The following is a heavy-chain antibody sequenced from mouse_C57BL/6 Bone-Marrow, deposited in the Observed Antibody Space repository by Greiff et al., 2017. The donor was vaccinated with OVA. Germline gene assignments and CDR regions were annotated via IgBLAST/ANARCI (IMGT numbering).Heavy chain of an antibody. CDR3: TGEDYCYGSSYGYFDV. D-gene: IGHD1-1*01. V-gene: IGHV1-5*01. CDR2: IYPGNSDT. J-gene: IGHJ1*03. CDR1: GYTFTSYW. Sequence: VQLKQSGTVLARPGASVKMSCKTSGYTFTSYWMHWVKQRPGQGLEWIGAIYPGNSDTSYNQKFKGKAKLTAVTSASTAYLELSSLTNEDSAVFYCTGEDYCYGSSYGYFDVWGTGTTVTVSA.